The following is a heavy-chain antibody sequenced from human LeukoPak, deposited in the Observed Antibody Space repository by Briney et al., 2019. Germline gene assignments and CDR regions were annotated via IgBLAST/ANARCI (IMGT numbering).Heavy chain of an antibody. CDR1: GFTFSRHG. CDR2: ISWDGNVK. V-gene: IGHV3-30*03. D-gene: IGHD2-21*01. CDR3: ARDLSMGYSVDY. Sequence: GGSLRLSCAPSGFTFSRHGMHWVRQAPGKGLEWLAFISWDGNVKTCADSVEGRFTISRDSPKNTLSLQMNSLRAEDTAVYYCARDLSMGYSVDYWGQGTLVTVSS. J-gene: IGHJ4*02.